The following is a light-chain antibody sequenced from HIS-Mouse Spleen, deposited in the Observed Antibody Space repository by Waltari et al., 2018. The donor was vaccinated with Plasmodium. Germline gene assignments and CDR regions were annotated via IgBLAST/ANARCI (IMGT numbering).Light chain of an antibody. J-gene: IGLJ3*02. V-gene: IGLV3-10*01. CDR1: ALQKKY. CDR2: EDS. Sequence: CALTHPHPVSVSTGQTARINCPGVALQKKYAYWYQQKSGQAPVLVIYEDSKRPSGIPERFSGSSSGTMATLTISGAQVEDGADYYCYSTDSSGNHRVFGGGTKLTVL. CDR3: YSTDSSGNHRV.